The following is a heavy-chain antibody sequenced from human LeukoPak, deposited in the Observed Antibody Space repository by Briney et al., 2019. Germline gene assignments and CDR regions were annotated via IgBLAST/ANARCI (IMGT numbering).Heavy chain of an antibody. CDR3: ARDLNVVVGPGYYYMDV. CDR2: ISSSSTYI. Sequence: PGGSLRLSCEASGFTFSSYWMHWVRQAPGKGLEWVSSISSSSTYINYADSVKGRFTISRDNAKNSLYLQMNSLRAEETAVYVCARDLNVVVGPGYYYMDVWGKGTTVTVSS. CDR1: GFTFSSYW. D-gene: IGHD2-15*01. J-gene: IGHJ6*03. V-gene: IGHV3-21*01.